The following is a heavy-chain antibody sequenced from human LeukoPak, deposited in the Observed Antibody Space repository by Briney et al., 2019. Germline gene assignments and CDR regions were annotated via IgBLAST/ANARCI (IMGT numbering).Heavy chain of an antibody. CDR2: ICGSGDTT. CDR1: GFTFSTYA. CDR3: AKGNGVSCYSFFDY. V-gene: IGHV3-23*01. J-gene: IGHJ4*02. Sequence: QRWGSLRLPCAASGFTFSTYAMSWVRQAPGKGLEWVSVICGSGDTTYYTDSVKGRFTISRDNSKNTLYLQMNSLRAEDTAIYYCAKGNGVSCYSFFDYWGQGALVTVSS. D-gene: IGHD2-15*01.